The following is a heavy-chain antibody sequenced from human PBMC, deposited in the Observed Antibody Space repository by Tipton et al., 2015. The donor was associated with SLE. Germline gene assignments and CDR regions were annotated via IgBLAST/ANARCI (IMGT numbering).Heavy chain of an antibody. CDR2: IRYDGSNK. CDR1: GFTFSSYG. Sequence: SLRLSCAASGFTFSSYGMHWVRQAPGKGLEWVAFIRYDGSNKYYADSVKGRFTISRDNSKNALYLQMNSLRAEDTAVYYCAKDFLRDFDYWGQGTLVTVSS. CDR3: AKDFLRDFDY. J-gene: IGHJ4*02. V-gene: IGHV3-30*02.